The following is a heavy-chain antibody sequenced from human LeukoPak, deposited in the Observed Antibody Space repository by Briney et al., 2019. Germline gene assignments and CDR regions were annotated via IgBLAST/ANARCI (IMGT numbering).Heavy chain of an antibody. CDR2: MNPNSGNT. CDR3: VKTRYYYYGMDV. J-gene: IGHJ6*02. CDR1: GYTFTSYD. V-gene: IGHV1-8*01. Sequence: ASVKVSCKASGYTFTSYDINWVRQATGQGLEWMGWMNPNSGNTGYAQKFQGRVTMTGNTSISTAYIELSSLRSEDTAVYYCVKTRYYYYGMDVWGQGTTVTVSS.